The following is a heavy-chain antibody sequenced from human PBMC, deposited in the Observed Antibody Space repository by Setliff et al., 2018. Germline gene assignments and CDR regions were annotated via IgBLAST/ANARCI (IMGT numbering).Heavy chain of an antibody. J-gene: IGHJ6*03. V-gene: IGHV4-4*07. Sequence: LSLTCTVSGGSISSYYWSWIRQPAGKGLEWIGHIYIGGSANYNPSLKSRVTMSIDTSKNQFSLKLNSLTAADMAVYYCAREQWLDPPGYYYMDVWAKGTTVTVSS. D-gene: IGHD6-19*01. CDR1: GGSISSYY. CDR3: AREQWLDPPGYYYMDV. CDR2: IYIGGSA.